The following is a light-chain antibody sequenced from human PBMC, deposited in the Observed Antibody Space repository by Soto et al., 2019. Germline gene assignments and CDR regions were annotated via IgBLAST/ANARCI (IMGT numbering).Light chain of an antibody. J-gene: IGKJ5*01. Sequence: EIQMPESETTLSAAVGHRVTITCKASQDISNYLNWYQQKPGKAPKLLIYDASNLETGVPSRFGGSGSGTDFTFTITSLQPEDIATYYGQQYDNLITFGQGRLLEVK. V-gene: IGKV1-33*01. CDR3: QQYDNLIT. CDR1: QDISNY. CDR2: DAS.